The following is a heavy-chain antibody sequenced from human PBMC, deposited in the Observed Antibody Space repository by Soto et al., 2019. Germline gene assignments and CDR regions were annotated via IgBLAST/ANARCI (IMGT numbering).Heavy chain of an antibody. Sequence: ASVKVSCKVSGDTFTSHYMHWVRQAPGQRLEWMGIINPSGGSTSYAQKFQGRVTMTRDTSTSTVYMELSSLRSEDTAVYYCAKDFSSLELRSHGMDVWGQETTVIVSS. D-gene: IGHD1-7*01. J-gene: IGHJ6*02. CDR2: INPSGGST. CDR3: AKDFSSLELRSHGMDV. V-gene: IGHV1-46*01. CDR1: GDTFTSHY.